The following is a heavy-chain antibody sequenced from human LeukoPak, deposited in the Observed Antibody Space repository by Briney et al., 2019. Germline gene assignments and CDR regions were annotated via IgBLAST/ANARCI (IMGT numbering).Heavy chain of an antibody. V-gene: IGHV3-48*03. CDR3: AKSVFDSSGDPYMDV. CDR1: GFTFSSYE. D-gene: IGHD3-22*01. CDR2: ISSSGSTI. Sequence: GGALRLSCAASGFTFSSYEMTWVRQAPGKGLEWVSYISSSGSTIYYADSVKGRFTISRDNAKNSLYLQMNSLRAEDTAVYYCAKSVFDSSGDPYMDVWGKGTTVTISS. J-gene: IGHJ6*03.